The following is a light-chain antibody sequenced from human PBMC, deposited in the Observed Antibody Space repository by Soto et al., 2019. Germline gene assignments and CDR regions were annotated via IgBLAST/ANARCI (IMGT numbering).Light chain of an antibody. CDR3: GAHGGNNSLYV. V-gene: IGLV2-8*01. CDR1: SSDVGNSKY. Sequence: QSALTQPPSASGSLGQSVTISCTGTSSDVGNSKYFSWYQQHPGKPPTLLIYEVSKRPSGVPDRFSGSKFGNTASLTVSGLQAEDEADYYCGAHGGNNSLYVLGTGTQVT. CDR2: EVS. J-gene: IGLJ1*01.